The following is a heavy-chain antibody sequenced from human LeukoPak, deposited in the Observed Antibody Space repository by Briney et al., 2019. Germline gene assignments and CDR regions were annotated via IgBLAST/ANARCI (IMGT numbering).Heavy chain of an antibody. J-gene: IGHJ4*02. CDR1: GFTFSSYA. CDR3: AKDRGAYALAY. D-gene: IGHD3-10*01. V-gene: IGHV3-23*01. Sequence: PGGSLRLSCRASGFTFSSYAMSWVRQAPGKALEWLSAISGSGGSTYYADSVKGRFTISRDNSKNTLYLQMNSLRAEDTAVYYCAKDRGAYALAYWGQGTLVTVSS. CDR2: ISGSGGST.